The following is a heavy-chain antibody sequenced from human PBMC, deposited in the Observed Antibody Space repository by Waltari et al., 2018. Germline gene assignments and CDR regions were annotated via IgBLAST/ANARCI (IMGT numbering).Heavy chain of an antibody. D-gene: IGHD2-2*01. J-gene: IGHJ5*02. Sequence: QVQLVQAGSELRRPGASVKVSCKASGYSFSSYAINWLRQAPGQGVELMGSIVTGRGKLTYLLGLPGRFVCSLETSVSTSYLQINSLKAEDTAVYYCAREVVPPHTVVVNWYDPWGQGTLVTVSS. CDR1: GYSFSSYA. CDR3: AREVVPPHTVVVNWYDP. CDR2: IVTGRGKL. V-gene: IGHV7-4-1*02.